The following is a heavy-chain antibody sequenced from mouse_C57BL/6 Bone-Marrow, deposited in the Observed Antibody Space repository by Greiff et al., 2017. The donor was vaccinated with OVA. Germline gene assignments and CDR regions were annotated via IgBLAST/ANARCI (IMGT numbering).Heavy chain of an antibody. V-gene: IGHV1-81*01. J-gene: IGHJ1*03. Sequence: LVESGAELARPGASVKLPCKASGYTLTSYGISWVKQRTGQGLEWIGEIYPRSGNTYYNEKFKGKATLTADKSSSTAYMELRSLTSEDSAVYFCALTQYFDVWGTGTTVTVSS. D-gene: IGHD4-1*01. CDR3: ALTQYFDV. CDR2: IYPRSGNT. CDR1: GYTLTSYG.